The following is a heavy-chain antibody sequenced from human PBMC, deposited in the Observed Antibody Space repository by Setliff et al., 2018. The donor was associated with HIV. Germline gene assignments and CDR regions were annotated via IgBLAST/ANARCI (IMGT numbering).Heavy chain of an antibody. D-gene: IGHD2-2*01. CDR1: GGSFSDYN. CDR3: ARGHIVVDDDAFDI. CDR2: INHSGGT. Sequence: TLSLTCAVYGGSFSDYNGSWIRQSPGRGLEWIGEINHSGGTNYNPSLKSRVTISADTSKNQFSPKMRSVTAADTAVYYCARGHIVVDDDAFDIWGQGTMVTVSS. V-gene: IGHV4-34*01. J-gene: IGHJ3*02.